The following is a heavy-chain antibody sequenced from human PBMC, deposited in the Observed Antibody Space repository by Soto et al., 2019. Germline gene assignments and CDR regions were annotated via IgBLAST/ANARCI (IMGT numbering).Heavy chain of an antibody. CDR2: ISWNSGSI. D-gene: IGHD6-19*01. J-gene: IGHJ4*02. CDR3: AKDFGGWYFYFDY. CDR1: GFTFDDYA. Sequence: GGSLRLSCAASGFTFDDYAMHWVRQAPGKGLEWVSGISWNSGSIGYADSVKGRFTISRDNAKNSLYLQMNSLRAEDTALYYCAKDFGGWYFYFDYWGQGTLVTVSS. V-gene: IGHV3-9*01.